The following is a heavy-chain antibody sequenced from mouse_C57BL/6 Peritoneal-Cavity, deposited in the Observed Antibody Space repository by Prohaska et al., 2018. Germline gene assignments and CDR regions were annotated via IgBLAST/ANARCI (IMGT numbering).Heavy chain of an antibody. Sequence: QVQLQQPGAELLRPGSSVKLSRKASGYTFTSYWMDCVKQRPGQGLEWIGNIYPSDSETHYNQKFKDKATLTVDKSSSTAYMQLSSLTSEDSAVYYCACNYDAMDYWGQGTSVTVSS. CDR2: IYPSDSET. D-gene: IGHD2-1*01. CDR1: GYTFTSYW. CDR3: ACNYDAMDY. J-gene: IGHJ4*01. V-gene: IGHV1-61*01.